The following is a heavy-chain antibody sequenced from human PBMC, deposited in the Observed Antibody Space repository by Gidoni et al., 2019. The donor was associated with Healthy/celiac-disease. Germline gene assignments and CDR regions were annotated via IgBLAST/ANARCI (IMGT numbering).Heavy chain of an antibody. J-gene: IGHJ3*02. CDR2: IYYSGST. V-gene: IGHV4-39*01. Sequence: LFLTCSVPGRFICSSSYYWGWIRQPPGKGLEWIGSIYYSGSTYYNPSLKSRVTISVDTSKNQFSLKLSSVTAADTAVYYCASLRRGATWREAVDIWGQGTMVTVSS. CDR1: GRFICSSSYY. CDR3: ASLRRGATWREAVDI. D-gene: IGHD1-26*01.